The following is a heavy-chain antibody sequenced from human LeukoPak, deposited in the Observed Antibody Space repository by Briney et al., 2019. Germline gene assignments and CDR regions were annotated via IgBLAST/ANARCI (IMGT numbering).Heavy chain of an antibody. CDR1: GYTFTDYY. CDR2: INPNSGGT. D-gene: IGHD2-2*01. J-gene: IGHJ4*02. CDR3: ARASSKYQLLSPFDY. V-gene: IGHV1-2*02. Sequence: ASVKISFKTSGYTFTDYYMHWVRQALGQGLEWMGWINPNSGGTNYAQKFQGRVTMTRDTSISTAYMELSRLTSDDTAVYYCARASSKYQLLSPFDYWGQGTLVTVSS.